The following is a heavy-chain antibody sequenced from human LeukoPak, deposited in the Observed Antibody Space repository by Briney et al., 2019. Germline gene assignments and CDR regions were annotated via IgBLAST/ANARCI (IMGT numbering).Heavy chain of an antibody. CDR2: ILADGTTT. J-gene: IGHJ4*02. D-gene: IGHD1-7*01. V-gene: IGHV3-74*03. CDR1: ALICIDYE. CDR3: ARGNYGFDY. Sequence: GGSLRISCAAAALICIDYEMYWVRQAPGKGLVWVSRILADGTTTMYADSVKGRFTISRDNAKNTLYLQMNSLSAEDTAAYYCARGNYGFDYWGQGTLVIVSS.